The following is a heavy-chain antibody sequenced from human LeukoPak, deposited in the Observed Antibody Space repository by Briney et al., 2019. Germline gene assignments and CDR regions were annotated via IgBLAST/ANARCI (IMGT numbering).Heavy chain of an antibody. J-gene: IGHJ6*02. D-gene: IGHD3-10*01. Sequence: PRRSLRLSCAASGFAFGDFWMSWVRQTPGKGLESVATIKQDGSAKEYVDSVKGRFTISRDNAKESLYLQMNNLRADDTGVYYCAREKREGLWFGELFRFQYCGLDVWGQGTTVIVSS. V-gene: IGHV3-7*01. CDR3: AREKREGLWFGELFRFQYCGLDV. CDR2: IKQDGSAK. CDR1: GFAFGDFW.